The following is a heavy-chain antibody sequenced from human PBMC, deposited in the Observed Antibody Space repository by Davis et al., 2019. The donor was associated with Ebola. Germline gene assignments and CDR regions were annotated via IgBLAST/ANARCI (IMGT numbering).Heavy chain of an antibody. CDR3: ARRHDFFDY. Sequence: PGGSLRLSCTVSGGSISSYYWSWIRQPPGKGLEWIGYIYYSGSTNYNPSLKSRVTISVDTSKNQFSLKLSSVTAADTAVYYCARRHDFFDYWGQGTLVTVSS. V-gene: IGHV4-59*08. CDR2: IYYSGST. J-gene: IGHJ4*02. CDR1: GGSISSYY.